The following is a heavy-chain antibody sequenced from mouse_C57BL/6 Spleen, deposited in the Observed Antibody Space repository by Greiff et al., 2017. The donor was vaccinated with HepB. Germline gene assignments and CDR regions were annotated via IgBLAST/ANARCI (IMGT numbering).Heavy chain of an antibody. CDR2: ISSGGDYI. Sequence: EVQGVESGEGLVKPGGSLKLSCAASGFTFSSYAMSWVRQTPEKRLEWVAYISSGGDYIYYADTVKGRFTISRDNARNTLYLQMSSLKSEDTAMYYCTRARYYYGSSYGYFDVWGTGTTVTVSS. CDR1: GFTFSSYA. CDR3: TRARYYYGSSYGYFDV. J-gene: IGHJ1*03. D-gene: IGHD1-1*01. V-gene: IGHV5-9-1*02.